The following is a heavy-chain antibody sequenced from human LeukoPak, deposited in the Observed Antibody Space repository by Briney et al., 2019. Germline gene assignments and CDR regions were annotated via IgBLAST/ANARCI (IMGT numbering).Heavy chain of an antibody. J-gene: IGHJ4*02. CDR2: INPNSGGT. V-gene: IGHV1-2*02. D-gene: IGHD1-26*01. CDR1: GYTFTGYY. CDR3: AHAFLGSYYLVPDY. Sequence: ASVKVSCKASGYTFTGYYMHWVRQAPGQGLEWMGWINPNSGGTNYAQKFQGRVTMTRDTSISTAYMELSRLRSDDTAVYYCAHAFLGSYYLVPDYWGQGTLVTVSS.